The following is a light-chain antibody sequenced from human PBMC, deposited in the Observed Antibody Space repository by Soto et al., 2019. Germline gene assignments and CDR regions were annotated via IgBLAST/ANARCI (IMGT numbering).Light chain of an antibody. CDR1: SSNIGAGYD. Sequence: QSVLKQPPSVSGAPGQRVTISCTGSSSNIGAGYDVHWYQQLPGTAPKLLIYGNSNRPSGVPDRFSGSKSGTSASLAITGLQAEDEADYYCQSYDSSLSVIYVFGTGTKVTVL. J-gene: IGLJ1*01. CDR3: QSYDSSLSVIYV. CDR2: GNS. V-gene: IGLV1-40*01.